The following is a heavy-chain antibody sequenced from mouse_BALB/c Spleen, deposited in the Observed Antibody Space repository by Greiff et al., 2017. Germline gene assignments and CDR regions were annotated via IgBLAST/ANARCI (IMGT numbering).Heavy chain of an antibody. CDR2: ISYSGST. CDR1: GDSITSGC. D-gene: IGHD1-1*02. Sequence: EVQLVESGPSLVKPSQTLSLTCSVTGDSITSGCWNWIRKFPGNKLEYMGYISYSGSTYYNPSLKSRISITRDTSKNQYYLQLNSVTTEDTATYYCARYGYGKRYFDVWGAGTTVTVSS. J-gene: IGHJ1*01. CDR3: ARYGYGKRYFDV. V-gene: IGHV3-8*02.